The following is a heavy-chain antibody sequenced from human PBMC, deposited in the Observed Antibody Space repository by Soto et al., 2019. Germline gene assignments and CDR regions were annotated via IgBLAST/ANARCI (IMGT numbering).Heavy chain of an antibody. CDR3: AREGALLFGGNSDYYSTMDV. V-gene: IGHV4-4*08. CDR1: GDSISTDY. Sequence: SETLSLTCTVSGDSISTDYWIWIRQSPGKGLEWIGFIYYGGGTSYNPSLKSRVTISIDTSKNQFSLKLSSVTAADTAFYYCAREGALLFGGNSDYYSTMDVWGQGTTVTVSS. D-gene: IGHD2-21*02. J-gene: IGHJ6*02. CDR2: IYYGGGT.